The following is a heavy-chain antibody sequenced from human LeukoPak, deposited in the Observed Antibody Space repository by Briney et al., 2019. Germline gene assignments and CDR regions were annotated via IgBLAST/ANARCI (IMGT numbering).Heavy chain of an antibody. V-gene: IGHV4-4*08. D-gene: IGHD6-13*01. Sequence: SETLSLTCTVSGGSISSYYWSWIRQPPGKGLEWIGYIYTSGCTNYNPSLKSRVTISLDTSQNQFSLKVRSVNATDTAVYYCAGLSGIAAAGNSGFFDYGSQGTLVTVPS. CDR1: GGSISSYY. CDR2: IYTSGCT. J-gene: IGHJ4*02. CDR3: AGLSGIAAAGNSGFFDY.